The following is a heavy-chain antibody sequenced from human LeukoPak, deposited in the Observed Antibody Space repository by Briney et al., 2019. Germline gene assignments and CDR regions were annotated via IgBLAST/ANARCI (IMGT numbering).Heavy chain of an antibody. CDR3: AKKSVVLVAPAALDY. D-gene: IGHD2-2*01. J-gene: IGHJ4*02. Sequence: GGSLRLSCAVSGFTVSTYYMSWFRQAPGKGLEWVGFIRSKTYGETTEYAASVKGRFTISRDDSNSIAYLQMNSLKTEDTAVYYCAKKSVVLVAPAALDYWGQGTLVTVSS. CDR2: IRSKTYGETT. CDR1: GFTVSTYY. V-gene: IGHV3-71*01.